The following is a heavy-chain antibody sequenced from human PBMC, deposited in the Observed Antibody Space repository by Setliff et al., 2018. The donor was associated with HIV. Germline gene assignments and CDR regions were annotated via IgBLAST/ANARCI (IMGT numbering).Heavy chain of an antibody. V-gene: IGHV4-4*07. D-gene: IGHD2-8*01. J-gene: IGHJ6*03. Sequence: SETLSLTCSVSGGSFSGYYWSWIRLPAGKGLEWIGQIHTSGSTNYNPSLKSRLTVSLDTSQNQFSLNLSSVTAADTAVYYCARSRPRSMDFYMDVWGKGTTVTVSS. CDR3: ARSRPRSMDFYMDV. CDR2: IHTSGST. CDR1: GGSFSGYY.